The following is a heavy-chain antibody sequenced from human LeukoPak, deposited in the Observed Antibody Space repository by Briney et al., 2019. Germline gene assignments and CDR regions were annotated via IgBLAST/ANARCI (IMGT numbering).Heavy chain of an antibody. CDR1: GGSFSGYY. V-gene: IGHV4-34*01. J-gene: IGHJ2*01. Sequence: PSETLSLTRAVYGGSFSGYYWSWIRQPPGKGLEWIGEINHSGSTNYNPSLKSRVTISVDTSKNQFSLKLSSVTAADTAVYYCARVNWYFDLWGRGTLVTVSS. CDR2: INHSGST. CDR3: ARVNWYFDL.